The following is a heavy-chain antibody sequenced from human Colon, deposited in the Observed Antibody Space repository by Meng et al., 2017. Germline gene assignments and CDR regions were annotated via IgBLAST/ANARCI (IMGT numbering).Heavy chain of an antibody. J-gene: IGHJ6*02. CDR1: GFTFSDYY. CDR2: ISSSGSTK. V-gene: IGHV3-11*01. D-gene: IGHD6-13*01. CDR3: ARDHSSSWTYIEYYGMDA. Sequence: GESLKISCAASGFTFSDYYMSWIRQAPGKGLEWVSYISSSGSTKYYADSVKGRFTISRDNAKNSLYLQMNSLRAEYTAVYYCARDHSSSWTYIEYYGMDAWGQGTTVTVSS.